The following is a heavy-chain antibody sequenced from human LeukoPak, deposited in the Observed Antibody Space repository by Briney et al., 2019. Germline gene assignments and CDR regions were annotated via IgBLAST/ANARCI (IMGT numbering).Heavy chain of an antibody. D-gene: IGHD5-12*01. V-gene: IGHV4-39*07. CDR1: GDSISTSNSY. CDR3: ARNGGYVGYGE. CDR2: INHSGST. J-gene: IGHJ4*02. Sequence: PSETLSLTCTVSGDSISTSNSYWGWIRQPPGKGLEWIGEINHSGSTNYNPSLKSRVTISVDTSKNQFSLKLSSVTAADTAVYYCARNGGYVGYGEWGQGTLVTVSS.